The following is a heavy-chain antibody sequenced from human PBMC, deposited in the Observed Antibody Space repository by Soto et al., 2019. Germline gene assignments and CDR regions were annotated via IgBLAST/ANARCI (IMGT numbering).Heavy chain of an antibody. Sequence: KTSETLSLTCAVYGGSFSGYYWSWIRQPPGKGLEWIGEINHSGSTNYNPSLKSRVTISVDTSKNQFSLKLSSVTAADTAVYYCATPTTKYAYLGTYDAFDIWGQGTMVTVSS. J-gene: IGHJ3*02. CDR2: INHSGST. CDR1: GGSFSGYY. D-gene: IGHD2-2*01. V-gene: IGHV4-34*01. CDR3: ATPTTKYAYLGTYDAFDI.